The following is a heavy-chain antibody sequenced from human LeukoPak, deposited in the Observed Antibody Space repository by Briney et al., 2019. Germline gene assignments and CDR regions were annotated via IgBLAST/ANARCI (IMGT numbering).Heavy chain of an antibody. Sequence: ASVKVSCKASGGTFSSYAISWVRQAPGQGLEWMGGIIPIFGTANYAQKFQGRVTITADESTSTAYMELSSLRSEDTAVYYCAKSSTSRYSWLDPWGQGTLVTVSS. CDR1: GGTFSSYA. V-gene: IGHV1-69*13. J-gene: IGHJ5*02. D-gene: IGHD2-2*01. CDR3: AKSSTSRYSWLDP. CDR2: IIPIFGTA.